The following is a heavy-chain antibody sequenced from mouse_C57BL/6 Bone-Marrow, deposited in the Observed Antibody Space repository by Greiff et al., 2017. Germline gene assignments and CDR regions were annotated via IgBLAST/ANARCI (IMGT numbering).Heavy chain of an antibody. Sequence: VQLQQPGAELVKPGASVKLSCKASGYTFTSYWMQWVKQRPGQGLEWIGEIDPSDSYTNSNQKCKGKATLTVDTSSSTAYMQLSSLTSEDSAVYDCGRLYYGNYEFAYWGQGTLVTVSA. CDR1: GYTFTSYW. D-gene: IGHD2-1*01. J-gene: IGHJ3*01. CDR2: IDPSDSYT. V-gene: IGHV1-50*01. CDR3: GRLYYGNYEFAY.